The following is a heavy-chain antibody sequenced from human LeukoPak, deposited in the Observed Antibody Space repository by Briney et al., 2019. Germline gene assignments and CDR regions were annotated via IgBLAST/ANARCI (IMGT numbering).Heavy chain of an antibody. D-gene: IGHD3-22*01. CDR2: IYYSGST. CDR1: GGSISSYY. J-gene: IGHJ3*02. Sequence: SETLSLTCTVSGGSISSYYWSWIRQPPGKGLEWIGYIYYSGSTNYNPSLKSRVTISVATSTNQFSLKLSSVTAADTAVYYCATSLDSSGYWDAFDIWGQGTMVTVSS. CDR3: ATSLDSSGYWDAFDI. V-gene: IGHV4-59*01.